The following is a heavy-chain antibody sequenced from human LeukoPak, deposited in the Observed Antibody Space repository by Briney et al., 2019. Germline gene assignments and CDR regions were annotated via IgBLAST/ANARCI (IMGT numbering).Heavy chain of an antibody. V-gene: IGHV4-59*13. CDR3: ARVTQEEWLRLDYYYYMDV. Sequence: PSETLSLTCTVSGGSISSYYWSWIRQPPGKGREWIGYIYYSGSTNYNPSLKRRVTISVDTSKNQFSLKLSSVTAADTAVYYCARVTQEEWLRLDYYYYMDVWGKGTTVTISS. CDR2: IYYSGST. CDR1: GGSISSYY. D-gene: IGHD5-12*01. J-gene: IGHJ6*03.